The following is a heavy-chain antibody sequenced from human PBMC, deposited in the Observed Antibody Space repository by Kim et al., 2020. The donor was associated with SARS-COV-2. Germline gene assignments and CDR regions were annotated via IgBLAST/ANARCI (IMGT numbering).Heavy chain of an antibody. V-gene: IGHV1-18*01. Sequence: ASVKVSCKASGYTFTSYGISWVRQAPGQGLEWMGWISAYNGNTNYAQKLQGRVTMTTDTSTSTAYMELRSLRSDDTAVYYCARDLRIHCSGGSCYTLDKWGQGTLVTVSS. CDR2: ISAYNGNT. D-gene: IGHD2-15*01. J-gene: IGHJ1*01. CDR3: ARDLRIHCSGGSCYTLDK. CDR1: GYTFTSYG.